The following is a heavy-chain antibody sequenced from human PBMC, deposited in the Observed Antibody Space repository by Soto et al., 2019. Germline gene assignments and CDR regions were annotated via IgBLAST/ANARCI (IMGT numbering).Heavy chain of an antibody. CDR1: GASISRYY. CDR2: IHYSGST. V-gene: IGHV4-59*01. Sequence: QVQLQESGPGLVKPSETLSLPCTVSGASISRYYWSWIRQPPGQGLDWNRYIHYSGSTNYYPTLKRRATISVDTSKKQLSLRLASVSAADTAVDYCASDPWEIATISNAFDIWGQGTMVTVSP. D-gene: IGHD1-26*01. CDR3: ASDPWEIATISNAFDI. J-gene: IGHJ3*02.